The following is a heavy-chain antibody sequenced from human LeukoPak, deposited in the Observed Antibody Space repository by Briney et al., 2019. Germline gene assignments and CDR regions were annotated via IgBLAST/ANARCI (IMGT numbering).Heavy chain of an antibody. CDR2: ISGSGGST. D-gene: IGHD3-22*01. Sequence: PGGSLRLSCADSGFTFSSYAMSWVRQAPGKGLEWVSAISGSGGSTYYADSVKGRFTISRDNSKNTLYLQMNSLRAEDTAVYYCAKDGYYYDSSGENFDYWGQGTLVTVSS. V-gene: IGHV3-23*01. CDR1: GFTFSSYA. J-gene: IGHJ4*02. CDR3: AKDGYYYDSSGENFDY.